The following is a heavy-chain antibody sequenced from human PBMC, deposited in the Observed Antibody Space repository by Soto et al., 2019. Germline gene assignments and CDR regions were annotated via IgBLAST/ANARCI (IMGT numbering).Heavy chain of an antibody. CDR3: ASRVGATSFDFDY. CDR1: GYTFTSYD. CDR2: MNPNSGST. V-gene: IGHV1-8*01. D-gene: IGHD1-26*01. Sequence: QVQLVQSGAEVKKPGASVKVSCKASGYTFTSYDVNWVRLAPGQGLEWMGWMNPNSGSTDYAQKFQGRVTMTRNNSISTAYMELSSLRSEDTAVYYCASRVGATSFDFDYWGQGTLVTVSS. J-gene: IGHJ4*02.